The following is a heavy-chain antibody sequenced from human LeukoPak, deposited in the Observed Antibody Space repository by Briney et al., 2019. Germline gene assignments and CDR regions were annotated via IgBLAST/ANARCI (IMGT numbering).Heavy chain of an antibody. J-gene: IGHJ4*02. CDR1: GGSISSYY. D-gene: IGHD6-19*01. CDR3: ARGRRAVVEIGVFDY. CDR2: IYYSGST. V-gene: IGHV4-59*01. Sequence: PSETLSLTCTVSGGSISSYYWSWIRQPPGKGLEWIGYIYYSGSTNYNPSLKSRVTISVDTSKNQFSLKLSSVTAADTAVYYCARGRRAVVEIGVFDYWGQGTLVTVSS.